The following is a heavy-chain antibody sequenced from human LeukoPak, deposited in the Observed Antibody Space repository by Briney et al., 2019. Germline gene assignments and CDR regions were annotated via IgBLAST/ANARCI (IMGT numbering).Heavy chain of an antibody. CDR1: GGSFSGYY. V-gene: IGHV4-4*08. J-gene: IGHJ5*02. CDR2: IYTSGST. Sequence: SETLSLTCAVYGGSFSGYYWSWIRQPPGKGLEWIGYIYTSGSTNYNPSLKSRVTISVDTSKNQFSLKLSSVTAADTAVYYCARRSGITIFGGVIIDRSWFDPWGQGTLVTVSS. D-gene: IGHD3-3*01. CDR3: ARRSGITIFGGVIIDRSWFDP.